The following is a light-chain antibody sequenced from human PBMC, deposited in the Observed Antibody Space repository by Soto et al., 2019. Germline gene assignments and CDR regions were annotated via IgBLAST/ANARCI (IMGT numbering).Light chain of an antibody. CDR2: DAS. V-gene: IGKV3-15*01. CDR3: QQYNFWPPLT. J-gene: IGKJ4*01. CDR1: QSVNSN. Sequence: EIVMTQSPATLSVSPGERATLSCRSSQSVNSNLAWYRQKPRQAPRLLISDASTRATGVPARFSGSGSGTEFTLTISGLQSEDSGIYYCQQYNFWPPLTFGGGTKVEFK.